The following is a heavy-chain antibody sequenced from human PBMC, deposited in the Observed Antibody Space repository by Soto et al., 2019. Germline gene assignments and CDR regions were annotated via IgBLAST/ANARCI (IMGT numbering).Heavy chain of an antibody. V-gene: IGHV4-39*02. Sequence: QLQLQESGPGLVKPSETLSLTCTVSGGPIRSSSHYWGWIRQSPGTGLVWIGSIDESGDSYYNPSLKRRVTISGDTSKNQFSRKLIAVTGADSAIYYGAREGGDVDDWGQGTLVTVSS. CDR1: GGPIRSSSHY. J-gene: IGHJ4*02. CDR2: IDESGDS. D-gene: IGHD3-16*01. CDR3: AREGGDVDD.